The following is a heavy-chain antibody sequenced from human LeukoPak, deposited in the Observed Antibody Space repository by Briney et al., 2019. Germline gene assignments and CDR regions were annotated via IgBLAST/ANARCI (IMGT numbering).Heavy chain of an antibody. J-gene: IGHJ1*01. V-gene: IGHV3-23*01. CDR3: AETGPAYCGGDCYSGYFQH. D-gene: IGHD2-21*02. Sequence: GGSLRLSCAASGFTFSSYAMSWVRQAPGKGLEWVSAISGSGGSTYYADSVKGRFTISRDNSKNTLYLQMNSLRAEDTAVYYCAETGPAYCGGDCYSGYFQHWGQGTLVTVSS. CDR2: ISGSGGST. CDR1: GFTFSSYA.